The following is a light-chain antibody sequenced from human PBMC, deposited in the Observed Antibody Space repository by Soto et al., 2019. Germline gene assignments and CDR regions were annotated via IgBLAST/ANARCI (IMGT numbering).Light chain of an antibody. Sequence: EIVLTQSPGTLSLSPGERATLSCRATESVSSNYLAWYQQKPGQAPRVLIYGASIRATGIPDRFSGSVSETDFTLTISRLEPEDFAVYYCQQYNNWPPWTFGQGTKVDIK. V-gene: IGKV3-20*01. CDR2: GAS. CDR1: ESVSSNY. CDR3: QQYNNWPPWT. J-gene: IGKJ1*01.